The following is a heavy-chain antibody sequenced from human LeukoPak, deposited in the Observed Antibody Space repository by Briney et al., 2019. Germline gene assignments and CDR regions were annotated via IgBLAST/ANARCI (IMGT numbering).Heavy chain of an antibody. J-gene: IGHJ5*02. CDR2: INPDSGDT. CDR3: TRGWDL. Sequence: GASVKVSSEASGYRFTSSDINWVRQAPGQGLEWMGWINPDSGDTGYAEKFQDRLTIAGDTSITTAYMELTNLKSEDTAVYYCTRGWDLWGQGTLVTVSS. V-gene: IGHV1-8*03. CDR1: GYRFTSSD.